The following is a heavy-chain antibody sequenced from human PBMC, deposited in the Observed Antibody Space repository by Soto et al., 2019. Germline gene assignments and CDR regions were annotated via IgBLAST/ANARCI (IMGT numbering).Heavy chain of an antibody. CDR2: IKSTTDGGTT. CDR3: YTGGRYGTNYYYYNGMDI. V-gene: IGHV3-15*07. J-gene: IGHJ6*02. Sequence: PGGSLRLSCAASGFTFSNAWMNWVRQAPGKGLEWVGRIKSTTDGGTTDYAAPVKGRFTISRDDSKNTLYVQVNSLKTEDTAVYYCYTGGRYGTNYYYYNGMDIWGQGTTVTVSS. CDR1: GFTFSNAW. D-gene: IGHD1-7*01.